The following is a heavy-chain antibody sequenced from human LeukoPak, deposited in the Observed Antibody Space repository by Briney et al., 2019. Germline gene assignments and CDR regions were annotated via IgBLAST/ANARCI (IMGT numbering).Heavy chain of an antibody. CDR1: GGFISSSSYY. J-gene: IGHJ6*03. CDR2: IYYSGST. CDR3: ARVPRSYYYYYYMDV. Sequence: PSETLSLTCTVSGGFISSSSYYWGWIRQPPGKGLEWIGSIYYSGSTYYNPSLKSRVTMSADTSKNQFSLKLSSVTAADTAVYYCARVPRSYYYYYYMDVWGKGTTVTVSS. V-gene: IGHV4-39*07.